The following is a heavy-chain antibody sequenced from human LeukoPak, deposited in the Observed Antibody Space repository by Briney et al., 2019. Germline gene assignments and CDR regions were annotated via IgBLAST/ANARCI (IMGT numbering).Heavy chain of an antibody. D-gene: IGHD3-3*01. V-gene: IGHV3-7*01. CDR3: ARDQGYYDFWSGSSPPAYYYGMDV. J-gene: IGHJ6*02. CDR2: IKPDGSEK. CDR1: GFPFSSYW. Sequence: PGGSLRLSCAASGFPFSSYWMSWVRQAPGKGLEWVANIKPDGSEKSYVDSVKGRFTISRDNAKNSLYLQMNSLRAEDTAVYYCARDQGYYDFWSGSSPPAYYYGMDVWGQGTTVTVSS.